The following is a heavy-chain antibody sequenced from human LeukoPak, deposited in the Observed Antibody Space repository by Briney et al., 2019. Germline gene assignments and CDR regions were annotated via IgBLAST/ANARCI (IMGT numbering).Heavy chain of an antibody. D-gene: IGHD5-18*01. V-gene: IGHV4-34*01. J-gene: IGHJ4*02. CDR3: ARYKGYASDL. CDR1: GGSFSGYY. CDR2: INHSGST. Sequence: KTSETLSLTCAVYGGSFSGYYWNGLRQYPGKGLEWIGDINHSGSTNYNPSLKSRVAMSVDTSKNQLSLNLSSVTAADTAIYYCARYKGYASDLWGQGTLVTVSS.